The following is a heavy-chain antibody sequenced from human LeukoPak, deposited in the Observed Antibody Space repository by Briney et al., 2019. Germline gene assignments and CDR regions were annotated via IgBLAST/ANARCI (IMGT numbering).Heavy chain of an antibody. V-gene: IGHV3-20*04. CDR1: GFAFDDYA. CDR2: INWNGDST. Sequence: GGSLRLSCAASGFAFDDYAMNWVRQAPGKGLEWVSGINWNGDSTGYVDSVKGRFTISRDNAKNSLYLQMNSLRVEDTALYYCARDRAIAVDVGVDYWGQGTLVTVSS. J-gene: IGHJ4*02. D-gene: IGHD6-19*01. CDR3: ARDRAIAVDVGVDY.